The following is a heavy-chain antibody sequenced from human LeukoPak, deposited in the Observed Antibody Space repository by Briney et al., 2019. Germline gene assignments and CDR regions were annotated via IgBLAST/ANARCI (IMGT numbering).Heavy chain of an antibody. CDR2: IYYSGST. Sequence: SETLSLTCTVSGGSISSSSYYWGWIRQPPGTGLEWIGSIYYSGSTYYNPSLKSLVTISVDTSKNQFSLKLSSVTAADTAVYYCARMSGYYYYYYMDVWGKGTTVTISS. CDR1: GGSISSSSYY. CDR3: ARMSGYYYYYYMDV. D-gene: IGHD1-26*01. J-gene: IGHJ6*03. V-gene: IGHV4-39*01.